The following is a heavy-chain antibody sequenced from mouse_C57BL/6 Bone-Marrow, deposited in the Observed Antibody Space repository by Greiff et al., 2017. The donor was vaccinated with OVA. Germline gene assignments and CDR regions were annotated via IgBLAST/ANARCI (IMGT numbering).Heavy chain of an antibody. J-gene: IGHJ4*01. V-gene: IGHV1-69*01. CDR3: AKSLSYYGSTWSMDY. Sequence: VQLQQPGAELVMPGASVKLSCKASGYTFTRYWMHWVKQRPGQGLEWIGEIDPSASYTNYNQKFKGKSTLTVDKSSSTAYMQLSSLTSEDSAVYYCAKSLSYYGSTWSMDYWGQGTSVTVSS. CDR2: IDPSASYT. CDR1: GYTFTRYW. D-gene: IGHD1-1*01.